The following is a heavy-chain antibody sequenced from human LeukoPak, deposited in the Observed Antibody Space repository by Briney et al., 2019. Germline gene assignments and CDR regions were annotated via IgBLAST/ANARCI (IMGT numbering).Heavy chain of an antibody. CDR3: ASAGPFDLRDGYNFWSLGWFDP. D-gene: IGHD5-24*01. CDR2: INHSGSN. CDR1: GGSFSGYY. J-gene: IGHJ5*02. Sequence: SETLSLTCAVYGGSFSGYYWSWIRQPPGKGLEWIGEINHSGSNNYNPSLKSRVTISVDTSKNQFSLKLSSVTAADTAVYYCASAGPFDLRDGYNFWSLGWFDPWGQGTLVTVSS. V-gene: IGHV4-34*01.